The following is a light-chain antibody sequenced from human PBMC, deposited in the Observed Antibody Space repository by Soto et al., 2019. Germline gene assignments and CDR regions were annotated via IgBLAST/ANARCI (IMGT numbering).Light chain of an antibody. V-gene: IGKV3-20*01. CDR3: QHYGTSPRT. CDR2: GAS. Sequence: EIVLTQSPGTLSLSPGERATISCRASQSVSSSYLAWYQQKPGQAPRLLIYGASSRATGIPESFGGSGSGRDFTFTSIRLGLEVFAVYYCQHYGTSPRTFAQGTKVDIK. CDR1: QSVSSSY. J-gene: IGKJ1*01.